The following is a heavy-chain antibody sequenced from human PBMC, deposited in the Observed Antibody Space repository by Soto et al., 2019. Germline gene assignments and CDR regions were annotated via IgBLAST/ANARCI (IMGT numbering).Heavy chain of an antibody. CDR2: INAGNGNT. CDR3: ARVDGTY. Sequence: QVQLVQSGAEEKKPGASVKVSCKASGYSFSSYAIHWVRQAPGQGLEWMGWINAGNGNTKYSRKFQGRLTITSDTSASTAYMELNSLRSEVTAVYYCARVDGTYWGQGTLVTVSS. V-gene: IGHV1-3*05. J-gene: IGHJ4*02. D-gene: IGHD1-26*01. CDR1: GYSFSSYA.